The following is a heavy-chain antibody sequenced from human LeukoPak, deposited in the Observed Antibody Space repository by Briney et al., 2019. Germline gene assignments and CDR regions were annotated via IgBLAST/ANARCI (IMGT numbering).Heavy chain of an antibody. CDR2: INTSGATT. J-gene: IGHJ6*02. V-gene: IGHV1-46*01. D-gene: IGHD6-19*01. Sequence: ASVKVSCKTSGYTFSRHYIHWVRQAPGQGLKWLGIINTSGATTRYGQNFKGRVTATRDTSTSTVYMEMSSLNSEDTAVYYCARGLESSGWYGMDVWGQGTTIIVSS. CDR3: ARGLESSGWYGMDV. CDR1: GYTFSRHY.